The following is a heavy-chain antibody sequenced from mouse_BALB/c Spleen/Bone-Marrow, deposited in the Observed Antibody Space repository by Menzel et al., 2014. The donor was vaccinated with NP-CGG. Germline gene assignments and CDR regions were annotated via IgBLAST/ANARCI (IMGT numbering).Heavy chain of an antibody. V-gene: IGHV14-3*02. D-gene: IGHD2-4*01. CDR2: IDPANCNT. Sequence: VQLKESGAELVKPGASVKLSCTASGFNIKDTYMHWVKQRPEQGLEWIGRIDPANCNTKYDPKFQGKATITADTSSNTAYLQLSSLTSEDTAVYYCANYDYGWYFDVWGAGTTVTVSS. CDR3: ANYDYGWYFDV. J-gene: IGHJ1*01. CDR1: GFNIKDTY.